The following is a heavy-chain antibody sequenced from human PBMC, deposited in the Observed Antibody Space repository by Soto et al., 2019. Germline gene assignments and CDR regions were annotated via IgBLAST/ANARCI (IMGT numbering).Heavy chain of an antibody. Sequence: GASVKVSCKASRGTFSGYALSWVRQAPGQGLAWMGGIIPIFGTANYAQKFQGRVTIPADESTSTAYMALSSLRAEDTAVYYCARDIPPYCSSTSCYQANWFDPWGQGTLVTVSS. CDR1: RGTFSGYA. V-gene: IGHV1-69*13. CDR3: ARDIPPYCSSTSCYQANWFDP. J-gene: IGHJ5*02. D-gene: IGHD2-2*01. CDR2: IIPIFGTA.